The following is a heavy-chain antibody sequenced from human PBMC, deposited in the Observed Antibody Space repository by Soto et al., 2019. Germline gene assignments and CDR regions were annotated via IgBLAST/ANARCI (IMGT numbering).Heavy chain of an antibody. CDR2: ISSSSSYI. V-gene: IGHV3-21*01. D-gene: IGHD3-3*01. CDR1: GFTFSSYS. CDR3: ARDEVLRFLEWSLLSGMDV. Sequence: GGSLRLSCAASGFTFSSYSMNWVRQAPGKGLEWVSSISSSSSYIYYADSVKGRFTISRDNAKNSLYLQMNSLRAEDTAVYYCARDEVLRFLEWSLLSGMDVWGQGTTVTVSS. J-gene: IGHJ6*02.